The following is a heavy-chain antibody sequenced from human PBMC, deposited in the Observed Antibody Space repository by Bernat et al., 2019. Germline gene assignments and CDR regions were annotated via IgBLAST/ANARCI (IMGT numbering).Heavy chain of an antibody. D-gene: IGHD6-19*01. CDR1: GFTFSSYG. V-gene: IGHV3-33*01. J-gene: IGHJ4*02. CDR2: IWYDGSNK. CDR3: AREAGLVKYYFDY. Sequence: QVQLVESGGGVVQPGRSLRLSCAASGFTFSSYGMHWVRQAPGKGLEWVAVIWYDGSNKYYADSVKGRFTISRDNSKNTLYLQMNSLRAEDTAVYYWAREAGLVKYYFDYWGQGTLVTVSP.